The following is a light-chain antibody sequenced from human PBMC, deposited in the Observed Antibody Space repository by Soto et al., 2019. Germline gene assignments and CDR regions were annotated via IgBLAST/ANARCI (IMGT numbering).Light chain of an antibody. CDR3: QQRSNSPGT. J-gene: IGKJ3*01. V-gene: IGKV3-11*01. CDR1: QSVGTY. CDR2: DTY. Sequence: EIVLTQSPATLSLSPGERATLSCRASQSVGTYLACYQQQPGQAPRLLIYDTYNRATGIPARFSGSGSGTDFTLPISSLEPEDFALYYCQQRSNSPGTFGPGNHVDIK.